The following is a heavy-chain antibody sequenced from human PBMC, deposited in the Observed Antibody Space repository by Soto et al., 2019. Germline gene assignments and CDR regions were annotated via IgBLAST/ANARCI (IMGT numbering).Heavy chain of an antibody. V-gene: IGHV1-24*01. CDR1: GYTLTELS. CDR3: ATDLPGIGGPNDAFDI. J-gene: IGHJ3*02. Sequence: ASVKVSCKVSGYTLTELSMHWVRQAPGKGLEWMGGFDPEDGETIYAQKFQGRVTMTEDTSTDTAYMELSSLRSEDTAVYYCATDLPGIGGPNDAFDIWGQGTMVTVSS. CDR2: FDPEDGET. D-gene: IGHD3-10*01.